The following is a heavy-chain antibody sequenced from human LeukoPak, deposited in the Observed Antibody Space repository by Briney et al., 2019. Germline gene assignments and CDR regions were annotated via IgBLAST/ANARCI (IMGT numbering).Heavy chain of an antibody. J-gene: IGHJ4*02. V-gene: IGHV3-7*03. Sequence: GGSLRLSCTASGFTISTYWMSWVRQAPGKGLEWVANIKQDGSEKNYVDSVKGRFTISRDNAKNSLDLQMNSLRAEDTAVYYCAKESPSSSSGWGQGTLVTVSS. CDR2: IKQDGSEK. D-gene: IGHD6-6*01. CDR3: AKESPSSSSG. CDR1: GFTISTYW.